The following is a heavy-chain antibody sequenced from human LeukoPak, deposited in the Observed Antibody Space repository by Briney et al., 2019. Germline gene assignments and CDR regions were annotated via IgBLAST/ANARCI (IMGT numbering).Heavy chain of an antibody. D-gene: IGHD5-18*01. J-gene: IGHJ4*02. CDR2: IRSKANSYAT. CDR1: GFSFSGSA. V-gene: IGHV3-73*01. Sequence: GGSLKLSCAASGFSFSGSAMHWVRQASGKGLEWVGRIRSKANSYATAYAASVKGRFTISRDDSKNTAYLQMNSLKTEDTAVYYCTRPDTRYSYAVDYWGQGTLVTVSS. CDR3: TRPDTRYSYAVDY.